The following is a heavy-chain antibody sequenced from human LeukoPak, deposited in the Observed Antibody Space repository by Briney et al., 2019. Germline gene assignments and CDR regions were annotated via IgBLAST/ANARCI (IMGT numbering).Heavy chain of an antibody. CDR3: AITYYDILTGYYRFDY. D-gene: IGHD3-9*01. J-gene: IGHJ4*02. CDR2: INPNSGGT. CDR1: GYTFTGYY. Sequence: ASVTVSCKASGYTFTGYYMHWVRQAPGQGLEWMGWINPNSGGTNYAQKFQGRVTMTRDTSISTAYMELSRLRSDDTAVYYCAITYYDILTGYYRFDYWGQGTLVTVSS. V-gene: IGHV1-2*02.